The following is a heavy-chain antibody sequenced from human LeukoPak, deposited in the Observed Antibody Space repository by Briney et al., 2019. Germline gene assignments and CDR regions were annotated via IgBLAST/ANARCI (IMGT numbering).Heavy chain of an antibody. D-gene: IGHD6-25*01. CDR2: INSDGRST. J-gene: IGHJ4*02. CDR1: GFTFSSYV. V-gene: IGHV3-74*01. Sequence: GGSLRLSCAASGFTFSSYVMSWVRQAPGKGLVWVSRINSDGRSTSYADSVKGRFTISRDNAKNTLYLQMNSLRAEDTAVYYCARRGGYGMNYWGQGTLVTVSS. CDR3: ARRGGYGMNY.